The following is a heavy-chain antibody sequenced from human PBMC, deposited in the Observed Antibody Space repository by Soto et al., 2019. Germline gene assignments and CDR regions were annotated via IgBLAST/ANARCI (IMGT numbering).Heavy chain of an antibody. Sequence: GASVKVSCKASGYSFTSYDIHWVRQAPGQRLEWMGWINAANGNTKYAQKLQGRVTMTTDTSTSTAYMELRSLRSDDTAVYYCARDPAVTHDAFDIWRQGTMVTVSS. V-gene: IGHV1-3*01. CDR3: ARDPAVTHDAFDI. D-gene: IGHD4-17*01. CDR2: INAANGNT. CDR1: GYSFTSYD. J-gene: IGHJ3*02.